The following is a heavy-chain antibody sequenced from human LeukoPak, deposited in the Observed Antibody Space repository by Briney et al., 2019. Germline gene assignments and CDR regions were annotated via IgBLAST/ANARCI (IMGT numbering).Heavy chain of an antibody. D-gene: IGHD5-12*01. CDR1: GGSFSGYY. CDR3: AXXXXXKRXYXGYXYTPSPLVDY. J-gene: IGHJ4*02. V-gene: IGHV4-34*01. CDR2: INHSGST. Sequence: XETLSLXCAVYGGSFSGYYWSWIRQPPGKGLEWIGEINHSGSTNYNPSLKSRVTISVDTSKNQFSLKLSSVTAADTAVYYCAXXXXXKRXYXGYXYTPSPLVDYWGQGTLVTVSS.